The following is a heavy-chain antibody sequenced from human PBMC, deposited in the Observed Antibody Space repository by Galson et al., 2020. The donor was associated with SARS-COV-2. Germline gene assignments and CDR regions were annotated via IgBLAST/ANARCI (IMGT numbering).Heavy chain of an antibody. J-gene: IGHJ4*02. Sequence: EYLNPHLNGPGYSLNNYWIGWVRQTPANGLEWMGNIYPDYSDTSYIPSFQGQSTISVDKPISTAYLPGSSLKASDTPMYYCARGEDGYSAYFDYWGQGTLVTVSS. D-gene: IGHD5-18*01. V-gene: IGHV5-51*04. CDR2: IYPDYSDT. CDR3: ARGEDGYSAYFDY. CDR1: GYSLNNYW.